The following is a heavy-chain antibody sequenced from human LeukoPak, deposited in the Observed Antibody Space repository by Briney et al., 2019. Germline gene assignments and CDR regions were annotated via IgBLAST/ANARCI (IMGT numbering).Heavy chain of an antibody. CDR2: IYYSGST. J-gene: IGHJ4*02. CDR1: GGSISTSSYY. CDR3: ARDLYCGGDCYED. V-gene: IGHV4-30-4*08. Sequence: PSETLSLTCSVSGGSISTSSYYWGWIRQPPGKGLEWIGYIYYSGSTYYNPSLKSRVTISVDTSKNQFSLKLSSVTAADTAVYYCARDLYCGGDCYEDWGQGTLVTVSS. D-gene: IGHD2-21*01.